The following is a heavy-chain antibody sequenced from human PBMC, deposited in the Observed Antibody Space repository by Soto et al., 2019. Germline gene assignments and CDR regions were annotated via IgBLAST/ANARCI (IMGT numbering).Heavy chain of an antibody. CDR3: ARGGGTYYNILTGYYPPRDYYYYGMDV. Sequence: SQTLSLTCAISGDSVSSNSAAWNWIRQSPSRGLEWLGRTYYRSKWYNDYAVSVKSRITINPDTSKNQFSLQLNSVTPEDTAVYYCARGGGTYYNILTGYYPPRDYYYYGMDVWGQGTTVTVSS. CDR2: TYYRSKWYN. J-gene: IGHJ6*02. D-gene: IGHD3-9*01. V-gene: IGHV6-1*01. CDR1: GDSVSSNSAA.